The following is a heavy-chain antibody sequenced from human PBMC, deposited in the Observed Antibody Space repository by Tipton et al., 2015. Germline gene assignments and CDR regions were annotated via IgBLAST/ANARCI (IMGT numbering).Heavy chain of an antibody. CDR1: GFTFSSYS. V-gene: IGHV3-21*01. Sequence: SLRLSCAASGFTFSSYSMNWVRQAPGKGLEWVSSISSSSSYIYYADSVKGRFTISRDNAKNTLYLQMNSLRAEDTAVYYCARFNYDSSGYYFDYWGQGTLVTVSS. CDR2: ISSSSSYI. J-gene: IGHJ4*02. CDR3: ARFNYDSSGYYFDY. D-gene: IGHD3-22*01.